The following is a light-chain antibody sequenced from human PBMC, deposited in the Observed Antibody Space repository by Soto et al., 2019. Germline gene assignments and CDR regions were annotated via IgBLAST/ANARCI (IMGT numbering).Light chain of an antibody. CDR3: QQYNNWPPIT. V-gene: IGKV3-11*01. J-gene: IGKJ5*01. CDR1: QSISNY. CDR2: DAS. Sequence: IVLTHSPATLSLSPGERATLSCRASQSISNYVAWYQQKPGQAPRLLIYDASDRATGIPGRFSGSGSGTEFTLTISSLQSEDFAVYYCQQYNNWPPITFGQGTRLEIK.